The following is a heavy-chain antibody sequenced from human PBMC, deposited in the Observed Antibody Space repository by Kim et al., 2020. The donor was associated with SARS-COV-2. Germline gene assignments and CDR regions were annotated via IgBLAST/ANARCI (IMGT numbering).Heavy chain of an antibody. D-gene: IGHD1-20*01. CDR1: GFTFSSYD. V-gene: IGHV3-13*04. CDR3: ARGPIEEGIRATKEWFDL. CDR2: LGTKADT. J-gene: IGHJ2*01. Sequence: GGSLRLSCAASGFTFSSYDMHWVRQGTEKGLEWVSSLGTKADTYYPDSVKDRVTISRENAKDSFYLQMNILRAEDTAVYYCARGPIEEGIRATKEWFDL.